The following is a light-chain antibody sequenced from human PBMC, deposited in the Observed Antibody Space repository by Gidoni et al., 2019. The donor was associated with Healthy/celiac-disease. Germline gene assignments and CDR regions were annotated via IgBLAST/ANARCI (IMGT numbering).Light chain of an antibody. J-gene: IGLJ2*01. CDR1: ALPKQY. CDR3: QSADSSGTYVV. V-gene: IGLV3-25*03. Sequence: SYELTQPPSVSVSPGQTARSTFSGDALPKQYAYWYQQKPGQAPVLVIYKDSERPSGIPERFSGSSSGTTVTLTISGVQAEDEADYYCQSADSSGTYVVFGGGTKLTAL. CDR2: KDS.